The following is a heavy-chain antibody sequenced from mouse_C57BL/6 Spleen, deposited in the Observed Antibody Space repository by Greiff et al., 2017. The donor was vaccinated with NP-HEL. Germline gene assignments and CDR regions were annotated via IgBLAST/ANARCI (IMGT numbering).Heavy chain of an antibody. J-gene: IGHJ1*03. CDR3: ARHGDYYGSSRWYFDV. CDR2: IWSDGST. V-gene: IGHV2-6-1*01. D-gene: IGHD1-1*01. Sequence: VQLQQSGPGLVAPSQSLSITCTVSGFSLTSYGVHWVRQPPGKGLEWLVVIWSDGSTTYNSALKSRLSISKDNSKSQVFLKMNSLQTDDTAMYYCARHGDYYGSSRWYFDVWGTGTTVTVSS. CDR1: GFSLTSYG.